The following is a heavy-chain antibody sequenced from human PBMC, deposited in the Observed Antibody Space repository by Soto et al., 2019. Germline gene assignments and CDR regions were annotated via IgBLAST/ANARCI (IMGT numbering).Heavy chain of an antibody. CDR1: HESIKRSSY. CDR2: IYSTGNT. CDR3: RRSSRYSTDV. Sequence: TLSLTCTVSHESIKRSSYSDWIRHPPGKGLEWIGSIYSTGNTYYNPSLNSQVTISLDTSKNQFSLNLISLTAADTAVYYCRRSSRYSTDVWGQGTTVT. D-gene: IGHD6-13*01. V-gene: IGHV4-39*01. J-gene: IGHJ6*02.